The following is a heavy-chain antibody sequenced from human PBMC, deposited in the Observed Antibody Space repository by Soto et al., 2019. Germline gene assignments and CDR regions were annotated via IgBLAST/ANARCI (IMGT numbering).Heavy chain of an antibody. V-gene: IGHV4-31*03. Sequence: PSETLSLTCTVSGGSISSGGYYWSCIRQHPGKGLEWIGYIYYSGSTYYNPSLKSRVTISVDTSKNQFSLKLNSVTAADTAMYYCARNGDCTRPGCIVGWFDPWGPGTLVTVSS. CDR1: GGSISSGGYY. D-gene: IGHD2-8*01. CDR3: ARNGDCTRPGCIVGWFDP. J-gene: IGHJ5*02. CDR2: IYYSGST.